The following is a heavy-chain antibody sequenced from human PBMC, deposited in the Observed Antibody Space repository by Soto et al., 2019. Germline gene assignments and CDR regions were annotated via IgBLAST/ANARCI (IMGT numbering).Heavy chain of an antibody. CDR1: GYTFTTIR. CDR3: VRDRSGRYDF. J-gene: IGHJ4*02. Sequence: QVQLVQSAAEVGKPGASVKVSCKASGYTFTTIRLSWVRQAPGQGLVWRGWIRPHNGDTQYAQKFQGRVTMTADSSTTTASMEVRSLRPGATAGFYCVRDRSGRYDFWGEGTLVAVAS. V-gene: IGHV1-18*01. CDR2: IRPHNGDT. D-gene: IGHD6-19*01.